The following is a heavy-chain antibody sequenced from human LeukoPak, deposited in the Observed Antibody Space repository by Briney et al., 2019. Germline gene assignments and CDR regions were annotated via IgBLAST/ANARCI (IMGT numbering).Heavy chain of an antibody. J-gene: IGHJ4*02. CDR2: IKPNSGGT. D-gene: IGHD3-22*01. CDR1: GSTFPVYY. CDR3: ARGGYYDSSGNY. Sequence: ASVKVSCKASGSTFPVYYMHWVRQAPGQGLEWMGRIKPNSGGTNYAQKFQGRVTMTRDTSTSTAYMELSSLRSDDTAVYYCARGGYYDSSGNYWGQGTLVTVSS. V-gene: IGHV1-2*06.